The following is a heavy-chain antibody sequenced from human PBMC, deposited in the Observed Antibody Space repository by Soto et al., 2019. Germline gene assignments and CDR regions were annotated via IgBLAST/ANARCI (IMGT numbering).Heavy chain of an antibody. CDR3: ARGGRGNEAVRHAFDI. V-gene: IGHV3-48*02. D-gene: IGHD3-10*01. CDR2: ISSSSSTI. Sequence: EVQLVESGGGLVQPGGSLRLSCAASGFTFSSYSMNWVRQAPGKGLEWVSYISSSSSTIYYADSVKGRFTISRDNAKNSLYLQMNSLRDEDTAVYYCARGGRGNEAVRHAFDIWGQGTMVTVSS. J-gene: IGHJ3*02. CDR1: GFTFSSYS.